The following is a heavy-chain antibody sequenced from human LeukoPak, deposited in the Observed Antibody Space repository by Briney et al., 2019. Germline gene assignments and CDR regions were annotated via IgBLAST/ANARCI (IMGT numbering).Heavy chain of an antibody. CDR2: ISWNSGSI. CDR3: ARDHLAGWALEY. Sequence: LAGGSLRLSCAASGFTFDDYAMHWVRQAPGKGLEWVSGISWNSGSIGYADSVKGRFTISRDNAKNSLYLQLNSLRADDTAVYYCARDHLAGWALEYWGQGTLVTVSS. J-gene: IGHJ4*02. V-gene: IGHV3-9*01. D-gene: IGHD6-19*01. CDR1: GFTFDDYA.